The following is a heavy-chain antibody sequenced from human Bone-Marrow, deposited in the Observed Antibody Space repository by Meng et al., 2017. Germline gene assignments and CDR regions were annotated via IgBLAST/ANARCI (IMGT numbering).Heavy chain of an antibody. D-gene: IGHD2-2*01. CDR1: GGSISSSSYY. CDR3: ARHEFGLPTAAFDH. V-gene: IGHV4-39*07. J-gene: IGHJ4*02. CDR2: IYHTGRT. Sequence: QLQLQESGPGLVKPSETLSLTCTVSGGSISSSSYYWGWIRQTPGKGLEWIGEIYHTGRTDYNPFLKSRVTISVDTSKNQFSLTLTSVTAADTAVYYCARHEFGLPTAAFDHWGQGTLVTVSS.